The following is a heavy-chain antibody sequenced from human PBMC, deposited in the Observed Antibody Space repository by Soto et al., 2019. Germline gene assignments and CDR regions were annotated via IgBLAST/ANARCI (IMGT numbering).Heavy chain of an antibody. CDR2: ISDSGGST. Sequence: EVQLLESGGGLVQPGGSLRLSCAASGFTFSSCAMSWVRQAPGMGLQWVSAISDSGGSTYYADSVRGRFTISRDNSKNTLYLQLNGLGAEDTAVYYCAKDRPAAGSQWLVPIWGRGTLVTVSS. CDR3: AKDRPAAGSQWLVPI. D-gene: IGHD6-19*01. V-gene: IGHV3-23*01. J-gene: IGHJ4*02. CDR1: GFTFSSCA.